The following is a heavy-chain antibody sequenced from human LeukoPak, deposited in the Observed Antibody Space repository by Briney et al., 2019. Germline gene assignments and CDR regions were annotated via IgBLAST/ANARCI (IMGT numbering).Heavy chain of an antibody. CDR1: GYTFTGYY. D-gene: IGHD2-2*01. Sequence: GASVKVSCKASGYTFTGYYMHWVRQAPGQGLEWMGWINPNSGGTNYAQKFQGRVTMTRDTSISTAYMELSRLRSDDTAVYYCARVIPMPYCSSTSCPFDPCGQGTLVTVSS. J-gene: IGHJ5*02. V-gene: IGHV1-2*02. CDR2: INPNSGGT. CDR3: ARVIPMPYCSSTSCPFDP.